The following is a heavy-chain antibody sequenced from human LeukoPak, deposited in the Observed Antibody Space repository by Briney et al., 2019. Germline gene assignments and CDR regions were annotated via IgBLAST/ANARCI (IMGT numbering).Heavy chain of an antibody. V-gene: IGHV3-23*01. D-gene: IGHD5-18*01. CDR3: ARQAYTTMAYIDY. CDR2: ISGSGGTT. Sequence: GGSLRLSCAASGFTFRSYDLSWVRQAPGKGLEWVAVISGSGGTTYYADSVKGRFTISRDNSKNTLFLQMNSLRADDTAVYYCARQAYTTMAYIDYWGQGTLVTVSS. CDR1: GFTFRSYD. J-gene: IGHJ4*02.